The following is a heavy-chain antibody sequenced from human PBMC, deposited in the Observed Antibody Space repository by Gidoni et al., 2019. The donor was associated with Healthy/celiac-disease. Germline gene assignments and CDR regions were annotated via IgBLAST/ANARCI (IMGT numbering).Heavy chain of an antibody. J-gene: IGHJ4*02. Sequence: QVQLQESGPGLVKPCQTLSLTCTVSGGSISSGGYYWSWIRQHPGKGLDWIGSIYYSGSTYYHPSLKSRFTISVDTSKNQFSLKLSSVTAAYTAVYYCARAGNGYSGYEILYYFDYWGQGTLVTVSS. CDR2: IYYSGST. D-gene: IGHD5-12*01. CDR3: ARAGNGYSGYEILYYFDY. CDR1: GGSISSGGYY. V-gene: IGHV4-31*03.